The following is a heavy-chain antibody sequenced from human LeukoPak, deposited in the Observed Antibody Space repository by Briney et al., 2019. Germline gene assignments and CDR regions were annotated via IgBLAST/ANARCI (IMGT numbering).Heavy chain of an antibody. V-gene: IGHV3-23*01. CDR3: ARVSWISPADAVC. CDR2: MKGGGEI. CDR1: GSSFTNYA. Sequence: GRSLRLSWAASGSSFTNYAMSWVRQAPARWPEWLSSMKGGGEIFYADSVKGRFTLSRDDSRNTVYLQLNNLRVEDTAIYYCARVSWISPADAVCWGQGTQVTVSS. J-gene: IGHJ4*02. D-gene: IGHD2-2*03.